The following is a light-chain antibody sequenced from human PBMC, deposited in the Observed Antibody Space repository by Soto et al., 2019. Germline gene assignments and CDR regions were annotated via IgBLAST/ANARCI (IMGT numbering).Light chain of an antibody. J-gene: IGKJ2*01. CDR3: QQYGGSPYT. V-gene: IGKV3-20*01. CDR1: QSVSRSY. CDR2: GAS. Sequence: EIVLTQSPGTLPLSPGERATLSCRASQSVSRSYLAWYQQKPGQAPRLLIYGASSRATGIPDRFSGSGSGTDFTLTISRLEPEDFAVYYCQQYGGSPYTFGQGTKLEIK.